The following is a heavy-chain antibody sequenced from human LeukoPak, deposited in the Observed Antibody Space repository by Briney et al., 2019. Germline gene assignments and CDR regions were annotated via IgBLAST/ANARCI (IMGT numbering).Heavy chain of an antibody. CDR2: MNPNSGNT. CDR3: ARAYDILTGYNNWFDP. CDR1: GYTFTSYD. J-gene: IGHJ5*02. Sequence: ASVKVSCKASGYTFTSYDINWVRQATGQGLEWIGWMNPNSGNTGYAQKFQGRVTMTRNTSISTAYMEPSSLRSEDTAVYYCARAYDILTGYNNWFDPWGQGALVTVSS. D-gene: IGHD3-9*01. V-gene: IGHV1-8*01.